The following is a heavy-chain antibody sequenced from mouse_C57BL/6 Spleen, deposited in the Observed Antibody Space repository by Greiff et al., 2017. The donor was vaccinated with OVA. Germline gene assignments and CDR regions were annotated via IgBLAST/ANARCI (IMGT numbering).Heavy chain of an antibody. D-gene: IGHD2-4*01. CDR1: GYTFTSYW. Sequence: QVQLQQPGAELVRPGSSVKLSCKASGYTFTSYWMHWVKQRPIQGLEWIGNIDPSDSETHYNQKFKDKATLTVDKSSSPAYMQLSSLTSEDSAVYYCARGGGYDYDGTPYFDYWGQGTTLTVSS. CDR2: IDPSDSET. J-gene: IGHJ2*01. CDR3: ARGGGYDYDGTPYFDY. V-gene: IGHV1-52*01.